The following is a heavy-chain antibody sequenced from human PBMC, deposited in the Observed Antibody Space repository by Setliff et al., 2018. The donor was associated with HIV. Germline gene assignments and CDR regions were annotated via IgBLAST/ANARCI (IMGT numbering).Heavy chain of an antibody. CDR1: GGSIRTYY. V-gene: IGHV4-59*08. Sequence: SETLSLTCTVSGGSIRTYYWSWIRQPPGKGLEWIGYIFYSVDTNYNPSLKGRVTISVDTSKNQFSLKLSSVTAADAAVYYCARLAREEYCRGRTCYPNWFDPWGPGTLVTVSS. CDR2: IFYSVDT. D-gene: IGHD2-15*01. J-gene: IGHJ5*02. CDR3: ARLAREEYCRGRTCYPNWFDP.